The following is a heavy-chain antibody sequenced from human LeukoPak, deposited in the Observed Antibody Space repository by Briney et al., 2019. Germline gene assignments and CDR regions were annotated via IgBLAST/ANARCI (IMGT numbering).Heavy chain of an antibody. V-gene: IGHV3-7*01. CDR3: ATFGLVAALDL. CDR1: GFFFNAYW. D-gene: IGHD5-12*01. CDR2: INPAGSET. Sequence: GGSLSLSCAASGFFFNAYWMAWVRPAPGTGLEWVANINPAGSETFHVEPVKGRFSISRDHDKNLVYLQKNSLRAEDTAVYYCATFGLVAALDLWGQGTLVTVSS. J-gene: IGHJ4*02.